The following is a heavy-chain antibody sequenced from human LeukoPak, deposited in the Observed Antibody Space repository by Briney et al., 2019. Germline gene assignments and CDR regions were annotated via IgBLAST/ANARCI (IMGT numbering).Heavy chain of an antibody. D-gene: IGHD2-2*01. CDR3: AKDSYRGFDY. Sequence: GGSLKLSCAASGFTFSGSAMHWVRQASGRGLEWVGRIRTKANNYATAYPASVKGRFTISRDDSKNTAYLQMNSLRAEDTAVYYCAKDSYRGFDYWGQGTLVTVSS. CDR1: GFTFSGSA. J-gene: IGHJ4*02. CDR2: IRTKANNYAT. V-gene: IGHV3-73*01.